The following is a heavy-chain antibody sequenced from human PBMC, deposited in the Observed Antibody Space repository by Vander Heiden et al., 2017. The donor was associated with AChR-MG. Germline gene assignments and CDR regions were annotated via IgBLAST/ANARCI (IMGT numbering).Heavy chain of an antibody. CDR1: EFPLISNS. J-gene: IGHJ4*02. Sequence: EVRLVESGGGLVPPGGSLRLSCVASEFPLISNSMCWSRPPPGKGLEWVSGIYRGGDTHYADSVKGRFTISRDNAKNTIYLQMNNLRIEDTAVYYCARVEYSFSRGAFDLWGPGSLVTVSS. V-gene: IGHV3-66*01. D-gene: IGHD5-12*01. CDR3: ARVEYSFSRGAFDL. CDR2: IYRGGDT.